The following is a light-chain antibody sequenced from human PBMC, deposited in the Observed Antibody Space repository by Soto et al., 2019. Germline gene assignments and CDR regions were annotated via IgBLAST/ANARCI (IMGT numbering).Light chain of an antibody. CDR2: DVS. J-gene: IGLJ2*01. Sequence: QSVLTQPASVSGSPGQSITIPCTGTSNDIGVYNYVSWYQQDPGKAPKLLIFDVSYRPSGISDRFSGSKSGNTASLTISGLQLEDEADYYCSSYGASTTLFGGGTQLTVL. CDR3: SSYGASTTL. CDR1: SNDIGVYNY. V-gene: IGLV2-14*03.